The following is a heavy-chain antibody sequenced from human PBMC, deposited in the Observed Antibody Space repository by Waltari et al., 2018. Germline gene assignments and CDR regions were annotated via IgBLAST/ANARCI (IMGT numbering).Heavy chain of an antibody. Sequence: QVQLVQSGAEVKKTGSSVKVSCKASGGTFSSYAISWVRQAPGQGLEWMGRIIPIFGTANYAQKFQGRVTITADKSTSTAYMELSSLRSEDTAVYYCASFRGSYYVDAFDIWGQGTMVTVSS. CDR1: GGTFSSYA. CDR3: ASFRGSYYVDAFDI. CDR2: IIPIFGTA. D-gene: IGHD1-26*01. V-gene: IGHV1-69*08. J-gene: IGHJ3*02.